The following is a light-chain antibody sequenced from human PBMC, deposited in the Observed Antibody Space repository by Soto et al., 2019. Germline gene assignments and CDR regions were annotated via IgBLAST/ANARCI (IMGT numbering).Light chain of an antibody. Sequence: TRAPPSLFASLVARVTTTGRASQGIRTNLDWYQQKPGIAPKRLIYAASNLQSGVPSRFSGSGSGTEFTLTISSLQPDDFATYYCQQYNSYSRTFGQGTKVDIK. V-gene: IGKV1-17*01. CDR1: QGIRTN. J-gene: IGKJ1*01. CDR2: AAS. CDR3: QQYNSYSRT.